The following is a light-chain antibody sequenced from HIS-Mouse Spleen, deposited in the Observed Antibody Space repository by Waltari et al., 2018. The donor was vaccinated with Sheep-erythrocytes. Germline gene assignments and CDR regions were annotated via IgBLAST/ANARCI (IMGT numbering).Light chain of an antibody. J-gene: IGLJ2*01. CDR1: RYTIGSNT. V-gene: IGLV1-44*01. CDR3: AAWDDSLNGVV. CDR2: SNN. Sequence: QSVLTQPPSASGTPGQRVTISCSGSRYTIGSNTVNCYQQLPGTAPKLLIYSNNQRPSGVPDRFSGSKSGTSASLAISGLQSEDEADYYCAAWDDSLNGVVFGGGTKLTVL.